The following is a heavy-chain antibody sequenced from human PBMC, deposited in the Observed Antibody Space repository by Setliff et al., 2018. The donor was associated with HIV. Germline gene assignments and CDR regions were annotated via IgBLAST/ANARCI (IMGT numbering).Heavy chain of an antibody. CDR3: VHSMVRGLIVEAFDI. Sequence: SGPTLVNPTQTLTLTCTFSGFSLSISGVGVGWIRQPPGKALEWLALIYWNDDKRYSPSLKSRLTITKDTSKNLVVLTMTNMDSVDTATYYCVHSMVRGLIVEAFDIWGQGTMVTVSS. J-gene: IGHJ3*02. D-gene: IGHD3-10*01. CDR1: GFSLSISGVG. V-gene: IGHV2-5*01. CDR2: IYWNDDK.